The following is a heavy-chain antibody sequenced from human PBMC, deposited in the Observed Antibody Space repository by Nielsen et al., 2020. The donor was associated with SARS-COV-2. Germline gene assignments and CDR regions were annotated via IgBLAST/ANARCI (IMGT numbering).Heavy chain of an antibody. J-gene: IGHJ4*02. CDR2: ISSYNGNT. D-gene: IGHD5-12*01. Sequence: ASVKVSCKASGYTFTTYGITWVRQAPGQGLEWMGRISSYNGNTKYTQKLQGRLSMTTDTSTSTAFMELRSLRYDDTAVYYCARDSISGYETSHLGQGTPVTVSP. V-gene: IGHV1-18*01. CDR1: GYTFTTYG. CDR3: ARDSISGYETSH.